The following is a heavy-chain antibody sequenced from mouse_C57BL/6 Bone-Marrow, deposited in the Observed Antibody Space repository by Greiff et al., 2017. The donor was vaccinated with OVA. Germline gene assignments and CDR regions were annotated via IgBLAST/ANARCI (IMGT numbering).Heavy chain of an antibody. CDR3: AKANLYYYAMDY. V-gene: IGHV1-69*01. Sequence: VQLQQPGAELVMPGASVKLSCKASGYTFTSYWMHWVKQRPGQGLEWIGEIDPSDSYTNYNQKFKGKSTLTVDKSSSTAYMQLSSLTSEDSAVYYGAKANLYYYAMDYWGQGTSVTVSS. D-gene: IGHD4-1*01. J-gene: IGHJ4*01. CDR2: IDPSDSYT. CDR1: GYTFTSYW.